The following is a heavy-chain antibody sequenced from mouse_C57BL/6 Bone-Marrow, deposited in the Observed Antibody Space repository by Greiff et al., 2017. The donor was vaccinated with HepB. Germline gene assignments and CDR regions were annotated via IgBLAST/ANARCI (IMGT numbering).Heavy chain of an antibody. V-gene: IGHV7-1*01. J-gene: IGHJ3*01. CDR1: GFTFSDFY. D-gene: IGHD1-1*01. CDR3: SRDYYGSSPFAY. Sequence: EVKLMESGGGLVQSGRSLRLSCATSGFTFSDFYMEWVRQAPGKGLEWIAASRNKANDYTTEYSASVKGRFIVSRDTSQSILYLQMNALRAEDTAIFYFSRDYYGSSPFAYWGQGTLVTVSA. CDR2: SRNKANDYTT.